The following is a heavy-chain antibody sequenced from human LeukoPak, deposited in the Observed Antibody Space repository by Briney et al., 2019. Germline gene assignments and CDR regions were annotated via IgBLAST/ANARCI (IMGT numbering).Heavy chain of an antibody. CDR1: GYTFTSYG. J-gene: IGHJ4*02. D-gene: IGHD3-16*01. CDR2: ISSNSDNT. Sequence: GASVKVSCKATGYTFTSYGISWVRQAPGQGLGWVGWISSNSDNTNYAQKFQGRVTMTTDTSTSTAYMELRSLRSDDTAVYYCARDWGSIKVITDYWGQGTLVTVSS. CDR3: ARDWGSIKVITDY. V-gene: IGHV1-18*01.